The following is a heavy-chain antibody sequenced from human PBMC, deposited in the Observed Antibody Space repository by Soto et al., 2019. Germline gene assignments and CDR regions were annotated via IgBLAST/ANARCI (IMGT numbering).Heavy chain of an antibody. V-gene: IGHV1-2*02. D-gene: IGHD3-22*01. CDR3: AREGRDYYDSYGMDV. CDR1: GYTFTGYY. Sequence: ASVKVSCKASGYTFTGYYMHWVRQAPGQGLEWMGWINPNSGGTNYAQKFLGRVTMTRDTSISTAYMELSRLRSDDTAVYYCAREGRDYYDSYGMDVWGQGTTVTVSS. CDR2: INPNSGGT. J-gene: IGHJ6*02.